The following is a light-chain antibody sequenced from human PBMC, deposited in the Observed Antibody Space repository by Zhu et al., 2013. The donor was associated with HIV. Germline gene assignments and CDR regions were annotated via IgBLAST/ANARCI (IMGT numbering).Light chain of an antibody. J-gene: IGKJ1*01. CDR2: GAS. CDR3: QQRGT. V-gene: IGKV3-20*01. Sequence: EIVLTQSPGTLSLSPGERATLSCRASQSVSSSYLGWYQQKPGQAPRLLIYGASTRATGIPDRFSGSGSGTDFTLSISRLEPEDFAIYYCQQRGTFGRGTKVEIK. CDR1: QSVSSSY.